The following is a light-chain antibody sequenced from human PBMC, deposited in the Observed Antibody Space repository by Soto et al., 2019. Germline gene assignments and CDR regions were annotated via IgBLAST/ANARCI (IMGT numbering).Light chain of an antibody. Sequence: QSVLTQPPSASGTPGQRVTISCSGSSSNIGSNTVNWYQQLPGTAPKLLFYSNNQRPSGVPDRFSGSKSGTSASLAISGLQSEDEADYYCAAWDDSLNGPGVFGGGTKLTVL. CDR3: AAWDDSLNGPGV. V-gene: IGLV1-44*01. CDR1: SSNIGSNT. CDR2: SNN. J-gene: IGLJ2*01.